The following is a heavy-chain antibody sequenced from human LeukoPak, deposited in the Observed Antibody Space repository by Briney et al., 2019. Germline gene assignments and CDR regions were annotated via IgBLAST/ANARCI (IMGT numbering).Heavy chain of an antibody. CDR1: GFTFSTYG. Sequence: PGGALRLSCAASGFTFSTYGMNWVRQAPGKGLEWVSAISGSGDTTYYADSVKGRFTISRDNSRNTLYLEIHSLRADDAAVYNCAKDHNYASGSSYLVGPHYYYMDVWGKGTTVTISS. CDR2: ISGSGDTT. D-gene: IGHD3-10*01. V-gene: IGHV3-23*01. J-gene: IGHJ6*03. CDR3: AKDHNYASGSSYLVGPHYYYMDV.